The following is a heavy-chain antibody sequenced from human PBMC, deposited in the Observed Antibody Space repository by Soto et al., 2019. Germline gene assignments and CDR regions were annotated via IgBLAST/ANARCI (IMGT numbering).Heavy chain of an antibody. J-gene: IGHJ6*03. CDR3: ARLYISSSSHLYYMDV. Sequence: ASVKVSCKASGYTFTSYSMHWVRQAPGQRLEWMGWINAGNGNTKYSQKFQGRVTITRDTSASTAYMELSSLRSEDTAVYYCARLYISSSSHLYYMDVWGKGTTVTVSS. CDR2: INAGNGNT. D-gene: IGHD6-13*01. CDR1: GYTFTSYS. V-gene: IGHV1-3*01.